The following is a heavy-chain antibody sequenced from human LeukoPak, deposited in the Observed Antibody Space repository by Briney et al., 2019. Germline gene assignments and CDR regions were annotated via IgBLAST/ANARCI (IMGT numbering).Heavy chain of an antibody. J-gene: IGHJ4*02. CDR1: GFTFSSYS. V-gene: IGHV3-21*01. Sequence: GGSLRLSCAASGFTFSSYSMNWVRQAPGKGLEWVSSISSSSSYIYYADSVKGRFTTSRDNAKNSLYLQMNSLRAEDTAVYYCATDESGAVAGVPYDYWGQGTLVTVSS. CDR2: ISSSSSYI. D-gene: IGHD6-19*01. CDR3: ATDESGAVAGVPYDY.